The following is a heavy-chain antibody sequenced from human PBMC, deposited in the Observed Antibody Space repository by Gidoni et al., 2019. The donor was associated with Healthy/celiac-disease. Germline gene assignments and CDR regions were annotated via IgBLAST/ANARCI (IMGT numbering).Heavy chain of an antibody. CDR1: GFTFSSYA. CDR3: AKEIVGAPGYFDY. J-gene: IGHJ4*02. V-gene: IGHV3-23*01. D-gene: IGHD1-26*01. Sequence: EVQLLESGGGLVQPGGSLRLSCAAAGFTFSSYAMSWVRQAPGKGLEWVSVISNSGGTTYYADSVKGRFTISRDNSKNTLYVQMNSLRAEDTAVYYCAKEIVGAPGYFDYWGQGTLVTVSS. CDR2: ISNSGGTT.